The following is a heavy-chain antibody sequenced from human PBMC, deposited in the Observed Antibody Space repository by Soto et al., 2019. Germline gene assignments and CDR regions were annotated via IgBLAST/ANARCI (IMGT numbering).Heavy chain of an antibody. Sequence: QVHLVKSGAEVRRPGASVKVSCQASGYTSPIYDIEWVRQATGQRLEWMGWMNPKKGNRYPAPKFQGRLTMTWNTATTTGDMELTNFRSEDTGVYYCADYRTISPEGFDIEGQGTLVNVS. CDR1: GYTSPIYD. CDR3: ADYRTISPEGFDI. D-gene: IGHD3-16*02. V-gene: IGHV1-8*01. J-gene: IGHJ3*02. CDR2: MNPKKGNR.